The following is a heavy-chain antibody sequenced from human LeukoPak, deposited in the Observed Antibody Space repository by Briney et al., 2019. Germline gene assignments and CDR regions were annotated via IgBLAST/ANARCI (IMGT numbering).Heavy chain of an antibody. Sequence: SETLSLTCAVYGGSFSGYHWSWIRQPPGKGQEWIGEINHSGSTNYNPSLKSRVTISVDTSKNQFSLKLSSVTAADTAVYYCARDCRYYYGSGSYYNPYYYYGTDVWGQGTTVTVSS. J-gene: IGHJ6*02. CDR2: INHSGST. CDR1: GGSFSGYH. D-gene: IGHD3-10*01. CDR3: ARDCRYYYGSGSYYNPYYYYGTDV. V-gene: IGHV4-34*01.